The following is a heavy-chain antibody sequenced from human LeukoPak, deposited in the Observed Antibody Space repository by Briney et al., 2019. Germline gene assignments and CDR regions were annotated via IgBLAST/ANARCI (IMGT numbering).Heavy chain of an antibody. CDR1: GFTFSSYA. CDR3: AKLPGMAVAGRFWYFDL. Sequence: PGGSLRLSCAASGFTFSSYAMSWVRQAPGKGLEWVSGISGTGGATSYADSVRGRFTISRDNSQNTLYLQVSSLRAEDTAVYYCAKLPGMAVAGRFWYFDLWGRGTLVTFSS. J-gene: IGHJ2*01. V-gene: IGHV3-23*01. CDR2: ISGTGGAT. D-gene: IGHD6-19*01.